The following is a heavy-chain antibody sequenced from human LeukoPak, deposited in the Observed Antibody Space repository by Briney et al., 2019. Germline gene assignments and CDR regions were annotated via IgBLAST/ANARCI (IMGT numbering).Heavy chain of an antibody. D-gene: IGHD2-2*02. Sequence: GASVKVSCKASGYTFTNYGISWVRQAPGQGLEWMGGIIPIFGTANYAQKFQGRVTITTDESTSTAYMELSSLRSEDTAVYYCASSIVVVPAAIPHYYYYYMDVWGKGTTVTVSS. CDR2: IIPIFGTA. V-gene: IGHV1-69*05. CDR3: ASSIVVVPAAIPHYYYYYMDV. J-gene: IGHJ6*03. CDR1: GYTFTNYG.